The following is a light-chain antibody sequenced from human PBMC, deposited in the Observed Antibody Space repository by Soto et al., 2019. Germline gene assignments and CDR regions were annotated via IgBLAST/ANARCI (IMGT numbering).Light chain of an antibody. Sequence: DLQMTQSPSSLSASVGDRVTVTCRASQSISTYLNWYQQKPGKAPKLLISAATSLQSGVPSRFSGSGSGIDFTLTISSLQSEDSATYYCQHSYSPPYTFGQGTKLEIK. CDR1: QSISTY. V-gene: IGKV1-39*01. CDR3: QHSYSPPYT. CDR2: AAT. J-gene: IGKJ2*01.